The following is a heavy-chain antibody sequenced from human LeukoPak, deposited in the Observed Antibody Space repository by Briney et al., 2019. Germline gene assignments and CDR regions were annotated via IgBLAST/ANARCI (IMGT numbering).Heavy chain of an antibody. CDR1: GFTAISNY. Sequence: GGSLSLSSAASGFTAISNYMSVVCQAPGKGLEWVSVIYIGGSTYYADSVKGRFTISRDNSKNTLYLQMNSLRAEDTAVYYCARGRLGQWLVRFDYWGQGTLVTVSS. D-gene: IGHD6-19*01. CDR3: ARGRLGQWLVRFDY. J-gene: IGHJ4*02. CDR2: IYIGGST. V-gene: IGHV3-53*01.